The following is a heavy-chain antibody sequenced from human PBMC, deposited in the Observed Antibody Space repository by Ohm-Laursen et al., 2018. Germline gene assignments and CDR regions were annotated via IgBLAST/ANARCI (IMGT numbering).Heavy chain of an antibody. V-gene: IGHV4-31*03. Sequence: SETLSLTCTVSGGSMTSGGYYWSWIRQRPGMGLEWIGYIYYSGSTHYSASLKSRVIMSLDTSQNQVSLKVHSVTAADTAVYYCARGWYGETHDAFDIWGQGTTVIVSS. CDR1: GGSMTSGGYY. J-gene: IGHJ3*02. CDR3: ARGWYGETHDAFDI. CDR2: IYYSGST. D-gene: IGHD2-15*01.